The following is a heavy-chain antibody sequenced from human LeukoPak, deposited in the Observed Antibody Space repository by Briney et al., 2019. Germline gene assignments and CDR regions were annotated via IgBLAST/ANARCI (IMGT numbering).Heavy chain of an antibody. V-gene: IGHV3-15*01. J-gene: IGHJ4*02. D-gene: IGHD3-22*01. CDR1: GFTFSNAW. Sequence: GGSLRLSCAASGFTFSNAWMSWVRQAPGKGLEWDGRIKSKTDGGTTDYAALVKGRFTISRDDSKNTLYLQMNSLKTEDTAVYYCTTEPYYYDGSGHSVWGQGTLVTVSS. CDR2: IKSKTDGGTT. CDR3: TTEPYYYDGSGHSV.